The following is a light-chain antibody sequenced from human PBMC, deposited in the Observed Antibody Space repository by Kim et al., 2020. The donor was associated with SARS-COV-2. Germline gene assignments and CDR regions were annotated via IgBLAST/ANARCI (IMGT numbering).Light chain of an antibody. CDR2: AAS. CDR3: QQLNSYPYT. V-gene: IGKV1-9*01. Sequence: SASVGDRITKTCRASQGINSYLAWYQQKTGKATKLLIYAASTLQSGDPSRFSGSESETEFTLTISSLQPEDYTTYYRQQLNSYPYTVGQGNKLEIK. J-gene: IGKJ2*01. CDR1: QGINSY.